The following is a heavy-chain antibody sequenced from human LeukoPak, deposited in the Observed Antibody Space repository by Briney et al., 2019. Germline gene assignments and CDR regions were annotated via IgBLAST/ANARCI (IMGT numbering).Heavy chain of an antibody. D-gene: IGHD6-6*01. V-gene: IGHV4-34*01. CDR2: INHSGST. J-gene: IGHJ4*02. CDR3: AREGLKSIAARPYYFDY. Sequence: SETLSLTRAVYGGSFSGYYWSWIRQPPGKGLEWIGEINHSGSTNYNPSLKSRVTISVDTSKNQFSLKLSSVTAADTAVYYCAREGLKSIAARPYYFDYWGQGTLVTVSS. CDR1: GGSFSGYY.